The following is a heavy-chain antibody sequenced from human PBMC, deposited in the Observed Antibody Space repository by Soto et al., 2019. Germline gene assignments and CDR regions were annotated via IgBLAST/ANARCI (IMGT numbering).Heavy chain of an antibody. Sequence: SGPTLVNPTQTLTLTCTFSGFSLTSTGVAVGWVRQPPGKALEWLALIYWDDDERYTPSLKSRLTVTKDTSKNQVVLTMTNMDPVDTATYFCAHRVLGDEHLNKFDPWGQGTLVTAPQ. CDR3: AHRVLGDEHLNKFDP. CDR1: GFSLTSTGVA. J-gene: IGHJ5*02. D-gene: IGHD1-26*01. V-gene: IGHV2-5*02. CDR2: IYWDDDE.